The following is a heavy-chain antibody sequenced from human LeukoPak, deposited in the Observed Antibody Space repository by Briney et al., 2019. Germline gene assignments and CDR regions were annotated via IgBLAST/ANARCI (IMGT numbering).Heavy chain of an antibody. D-gene: IGHD2-21*02. V-gene: IGHV3-43*02. CDR2: ISGDGGSA. J-gene: IGHJ4*02. CDR1: GCTFDDYA. CDR3: AKVDCGVDCYLSHANYFDY. Sequence: GGSLRLSCAASGCTFDDYAMHWVRRAPGKGLERVSLISGDGGSAYYADSVKGRFTISRDNSKNSLYVQMNSLRTEDTALYYCAKVDCGVDCYLSHANYFDYWGQGTLVTVSS.